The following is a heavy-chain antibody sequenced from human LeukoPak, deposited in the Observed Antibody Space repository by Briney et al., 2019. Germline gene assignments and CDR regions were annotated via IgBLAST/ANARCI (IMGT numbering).Heavy chain of an antibody. CDR2: IYYSGST. V-gene: IGHV4-59*01. CDR3: ARVRDYVWGSYPTWFDP. CDR1: GGSISSYY. J-gene: IGHJ5*02. D-gene: IGHD3-16*02. Sequence: SETLSLTCTVSGGSISSYYWSWIRQPPGKGLEWIGYIYYSGSTNYNPSLKSRVTISVDTSKNQFSLKLSSVTAADTAVYYCARVRDYVWGSYPTWFDPWGQGTLVTVSS.